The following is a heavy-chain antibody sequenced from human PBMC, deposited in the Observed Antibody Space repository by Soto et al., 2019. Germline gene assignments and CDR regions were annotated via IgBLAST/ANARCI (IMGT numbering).Heavy chain of an antibody. D-gene: IGHD6-13*01. V-gene: IGHV3-9*01. J-gene: IGHJ4*02. Sequence: GGSLRLSCAASGFTFDDYAMHWVRQAPGKGLEWVSGISWNSGSIGYADSVKGRFTISRDNAKNSLYLQMNSLRAEDTALYYCAKDIDSSSWYYFDYWGQGTLVTVSS. CDR3: AKDIDSSSWYYFDY. CDR1: GFTFDDYA. CDR2: ISWNSGSI.